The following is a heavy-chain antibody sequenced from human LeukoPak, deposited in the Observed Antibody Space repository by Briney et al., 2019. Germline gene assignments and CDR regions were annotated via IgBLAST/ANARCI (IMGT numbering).Heavy chain of an antibody. V-gene: IGHV3-30-3*01. D-gene: IGHD3-10*01. CDR1: GFTFGDYA. Sequence: GGSLRLSCTASGFTFGDYAMSWFRQAPGKGLEWVAVISYDGSNKYYADSVKGRFTISRDNSKNTLYLQMNSLRAEDTAVYYCATGGVALFDYWGQGTLVTVSS. CDR3: ATGGVALFDY. CDR2: ISYDGSNK. J-gene: IGHJ4*02.